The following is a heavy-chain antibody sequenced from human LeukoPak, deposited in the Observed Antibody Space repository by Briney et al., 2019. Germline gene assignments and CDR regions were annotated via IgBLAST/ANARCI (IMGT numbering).Heavy chain of an antibody. V-gene: IGHV4-39*07. CDR2: IYYSGST. D-gene: IGHD1-26*01. J-gene: IGHJ4*02. CDR1: GGSISSSSYY. CDR3: AIHSGMWYDFDY. Sequence: PSETLSLTCTVSGGSISSSSYYWGWIRQPPGKGLEWIGSIYYSGSTYYNPSLKSRVTISIDTPKTQFSLRLTSMTAADTAVYYCAIHSGMWYDFDYWGQGTPVTVSS.